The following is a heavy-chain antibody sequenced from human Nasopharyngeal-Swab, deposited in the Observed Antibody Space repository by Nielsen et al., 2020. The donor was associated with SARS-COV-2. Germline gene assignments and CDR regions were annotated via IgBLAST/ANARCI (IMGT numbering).Heavy chain of an antibody. V-gene: IGHV4-34*01. CDR1: GGSFSDYN. J-gene: IGHJ4*02. CDR3: ARGMPGY. CDR2: INHMGRT. D-gene: IGHD2-2*01. Sequence: SETLSLTCAAYGGSFSDYNGNWVRQPPGKGLEWIGQINHMGRTIYNLSLKSRVTISVDASKNQFSLRLISVTAADTAVYYCARGMPGYWGQGTLVTVSS.